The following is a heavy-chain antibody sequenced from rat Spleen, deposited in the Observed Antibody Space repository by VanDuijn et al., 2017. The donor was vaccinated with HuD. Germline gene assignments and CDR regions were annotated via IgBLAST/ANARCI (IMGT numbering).Heavy chain of an antibody. D-gene: IGHD2-3*01. J-gene: IGHJ2*01. CDR3: AREADIPFHYFDY. V-gene: IGHV5-19*01. Sequence: EVQLVESGGGLVQPGRSLKLSCAASGFTFSNFGLHWIRQAPTKGLEWVASISPSGGGTYYRDSVKGRFTISRDNAKNTQYLQMDSLRSEDTATCYCAREADIPFHYFDYWGQGVMVTVSS. CDR1: GFTFSNFG. CDR2: ISPSGGGT.